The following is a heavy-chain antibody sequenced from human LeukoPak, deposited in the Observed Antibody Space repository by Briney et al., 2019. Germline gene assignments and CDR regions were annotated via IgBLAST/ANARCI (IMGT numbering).Heavy chain of an antibody. V-gene: IGHV3-23*01. CDR3: AKGVYYYDSSAYYYTYYFDY. Sequence: GGSLRLSYAASGFTFSSHAMSWVRQAPGKGLEWVSAISSSGVSTYYADSVRGRFTISRDNSKNTLYLQMNSLRAEDTAVYYCAKGVYYYDSSAYYYTYYFDYWGQGTLVTVSS. CDR2: ISSSGVST. D-gene: IGHD3-22*01. CDR1: GFTFSSHA. J-gene: IGHJ4*02.